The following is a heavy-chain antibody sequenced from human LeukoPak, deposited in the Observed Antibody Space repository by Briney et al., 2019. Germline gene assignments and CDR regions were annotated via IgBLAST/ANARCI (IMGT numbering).Heavy chain of an antibody. D-gene: IGHD2-2*02. CDR3: ARVKVRGYCSSTSCFTNYGGKYYYYYYGMDV. J-gene: IGHJ6*02. Sequence: PSETLSLTCAVYGGSFSGYYWSWIRQPPGKGLEWIGEINHSGSTNYNPSLKSRVTISVDTSKNQFSLKLSSVTAADTAVYYCARVKVRGYCSSTSCFTNYGGKYYYYYYGMDVWGQGTTVTVSS. CDR1: GGSFSGYY. V-gene: IGHV4-34*01. CDR2: INHSGST.